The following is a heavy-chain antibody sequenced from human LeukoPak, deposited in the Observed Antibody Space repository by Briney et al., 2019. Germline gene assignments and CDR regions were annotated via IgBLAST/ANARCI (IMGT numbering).Heavy chain of an antibody. V-gene: IGHV3-48*01. J-gene: IGHJ4*02. CDR1: GFTLSSYG. CDR2: ISSSSRTI. D-gene: IGHD3-3*01. CDR3: ARDGGLVSFDY. Sequence: GGSLRLSCAASGFTLSSYGMNWVRQSPGKGLEWVSYISSSSRTIYYPDSVKGRFTISRDNAKNSLYLQMTSLRAEDTAVYYCARDGGLVSFDYWGQGTLVTVSS.